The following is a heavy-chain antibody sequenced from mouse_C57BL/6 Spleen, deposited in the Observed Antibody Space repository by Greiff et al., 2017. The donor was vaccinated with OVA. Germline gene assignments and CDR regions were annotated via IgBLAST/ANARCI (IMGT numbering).Heavy chain of an antibody. J-gene: IGHJ4*01. V-gene: IGHV1-15*01. D-gene: IGHD3-1*01. CDR3: LGRYYAMDY. CDR1: GYTFTDYE. CDR2: IDPETGGT. Sequence: SGAELVRPGASVTLSCKASGYTFTDYEMHWVKQTPVHGLEWIGAIDPETGGTAYNQKFKGKAILTADKSSSTAYMELRSLTSEDSAVYYCLGRYYAMDYWGQGTSVTVSS.